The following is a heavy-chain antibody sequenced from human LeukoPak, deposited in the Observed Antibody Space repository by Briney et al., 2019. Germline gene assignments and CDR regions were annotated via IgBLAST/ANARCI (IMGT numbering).Heavy chain of an antibody. CDR3: AKGYYYDSSGYYQHFDH. CDR1: GFTFSNFG. V-gene: IGHV3-30*18. J-gene: IGHJ4*02. Sequence: PGGSLRLSCAASGFTFSNFGIHWVRQAPGKGLEWAGLISYDGSNQYYADSVKGRFTISRDNSKSTLYLQMNSLRPEDTAVYYCAKGYYYDSSGYYQHFDHWGQGTLVTVSS. D-gene: IGHD3-22*01. CDR2: ISYDGSNQ.